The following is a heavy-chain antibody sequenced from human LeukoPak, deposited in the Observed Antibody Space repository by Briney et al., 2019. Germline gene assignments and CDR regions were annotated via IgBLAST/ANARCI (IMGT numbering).Heavy chain of an antibody. Sequence: ASVNVSCKASGYTFTSYGVTWVRQAPGQGLEWMGWISAYNGNTNYAQKLQGRVTMTTDTSTSTAYMELRSLRSDDTALYYCARDGHRMYYYGGSDYHFDYWGQGTLVTVSS. CDR3: ARDGHRMYYYGGSDYHFDY. CDR2: ISAYNGNT. D-gene: IGHD3-22*01. J-gene: IGHJ4*02. V-gene: IGHV1-18*01. CDR1: GYTFTSYG.